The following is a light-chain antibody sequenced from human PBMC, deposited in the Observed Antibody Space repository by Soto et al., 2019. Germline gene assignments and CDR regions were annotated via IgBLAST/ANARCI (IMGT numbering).Light chain of an antibody. CDR2: AAS. Sequence: GDRVTITCRASQTIKNYLNWYRQRPGKAPEFLIYAASSLQSGVPSRFSGSGSGTDFTLTISSLQPEDFASYYCQQSYSTPPYTFGKGTKVDIK. J-gene: IGKJ2*01. CDR1: QTIKNY. CDR3: QQSYSTPPYT. V-gene: IGKV1-39*01.